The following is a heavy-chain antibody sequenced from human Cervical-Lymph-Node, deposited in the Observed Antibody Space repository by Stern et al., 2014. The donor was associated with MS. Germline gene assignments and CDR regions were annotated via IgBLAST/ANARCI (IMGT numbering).Heavy chain of an antibody. CDR1: GFTFSNYY. V-gene: IGHV1-2*02. CDR3: AENMDV. J-gene: IGHJ6*02. CDR2: ISPKNGDT. Sequence: QLVQSGAEVKKPGASVQVSCKPSGFTFSNYYIHWLRQAPGQRPEWMGRISPKNGDTNYQGRVTMTRDTSVGLVSLEVTRLRLDDTAIYYCAENMDVWGQGTTVTVSS.